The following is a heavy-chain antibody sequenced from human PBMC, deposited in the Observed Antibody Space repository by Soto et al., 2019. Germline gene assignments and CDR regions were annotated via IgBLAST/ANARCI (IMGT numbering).Heavy chain of an antibody. J-gene: IGHJ4*02. V-gene: IGHV1-8*01. D-gene: IGHD6-6*01. CDR3: ARGGSSSLLDY. CDR2: MNPNSGNT. Sequence: SAAASSTASGYTFNRYDINGVRPATGQGLEWMGWMNPNSGNTGYAQKFQGRVTMTRNTSISTAYMELSSLRSEDTAVYYCARGGSSSLLDYWGQGTRVTVSA. CDR1: GYTFNRYD.